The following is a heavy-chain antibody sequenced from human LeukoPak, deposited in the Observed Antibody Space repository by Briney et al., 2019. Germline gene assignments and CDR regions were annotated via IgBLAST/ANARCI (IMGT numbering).Heavy chain of an antibody. CDR2: ISYDGSNK. D-gene: IGHD1-26*01. CDR1: GFTFSSYA. V-gene: IGHV3-30*04. Sequence: PGGSLRLFCAASGFTFSSYAMHWVRQAPGKGLEWVAVISYDGSNKYYADSVKGRFTISRDNSKNTLYLQMNSLRVEDTAVYYCAIGSGSYGYWGQGTLVTVSS. J-gene: IGHJ4*02. CDR3: AIGSGSYGY.